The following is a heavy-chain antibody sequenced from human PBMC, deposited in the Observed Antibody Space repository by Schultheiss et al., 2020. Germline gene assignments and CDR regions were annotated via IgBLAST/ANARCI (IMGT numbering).Heavy chain of an antibody. CDR3: AKGGSDIVATNTDY. V-gene: IGHV3-9*01. Sequence: GGSLRLSCAASGFTFDDYAMHWVRQAPGKGLEWVSGISWNSGSIGYADSVKGRFTISRDNAKNSLYLQMNSLRAEDTALYYCAKGGSDIVATNTDYWGQGTLVTVSS. D-gene: IGHD5-12*01. CDR2: ISWNSGSI. CDR1: GFTFDDYA. J-gene: IGHJ4*02.